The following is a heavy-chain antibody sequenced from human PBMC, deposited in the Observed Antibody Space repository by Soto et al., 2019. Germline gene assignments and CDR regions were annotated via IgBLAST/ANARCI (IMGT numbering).Heavy chain of an antibody. V-gene: IGHV1-18*01. J-gene: IGHJ4*02. Sequence: QVQLVQSGAEVKKPGASVKVSCKASGYTFPSYGISWVRQAPGQGLDWVGWISASSGNTNYAQNFQGRVTMTTDTSTSTDYMELRSLTSDDTAIYYCARDKTLGSGFYYCGQGTLVTVSS. CDR2: ISASSGNT. CDR3: ARDKTLGSGFYY. CDR1: GYTFPSYG. D-gene: IGHD6-19*01.